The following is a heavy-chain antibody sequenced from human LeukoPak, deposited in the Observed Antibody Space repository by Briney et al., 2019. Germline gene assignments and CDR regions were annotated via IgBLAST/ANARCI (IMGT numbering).Heavy chain of an antibody. CDR3: ARARYCSGGSCYYYMDV. CDR1: GYTFTSYG. CDR2: ISAYNGNT. Sequence: ASVKVSCKASGYTFTSYGISWVRQAPGQGLEWMGWISAYNGNTNYAQKLQGGVTMTTDTSTSTAYMELRSLRSDDTAVYYCARARYCSGGSCYYYMDVWGKGTTVTVSS. V-gene: IGHV1-18*01. J-gene: IGHJ6*03. D-gene: IGHD2-15*01.